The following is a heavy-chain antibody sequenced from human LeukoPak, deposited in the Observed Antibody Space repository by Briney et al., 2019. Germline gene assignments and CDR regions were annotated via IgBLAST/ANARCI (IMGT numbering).Heavy chain of an antibody. CDR2: IIPIFGTA. CDR1: GGTFSSYA. J-gene: IGHJ5*02. V-gene: IGHV1-69*13. CDR3: AGIRDTAMVA. D-gene: IGHD5-18*01. Sequence: GASVKVPCKASGGTFSSYAISWVRQAPGQGLEWMGGIIPIFGTANYAQKFQGRVTITADESTSTAYMELSSLRSEDTAVYYCAGIRDTAMVAWGQGTLVTVSS.